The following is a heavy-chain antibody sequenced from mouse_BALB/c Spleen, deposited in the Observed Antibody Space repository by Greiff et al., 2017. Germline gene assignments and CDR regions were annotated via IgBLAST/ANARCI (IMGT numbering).Heavy chain of an antibody. CDR2: IWAGGST. CDR3: ASLDSSGTSWFAY. J-gene: IGHJ3*01. Sequence: LQQSGPGLVAPSQSLSITCTVSGFSLTSYGVHWVRQPPGKGLEWLGVIWAGGSTNYNSALMSRLSISKDNSKSQVFLKMNSLQTDDTAMYYCASLDSSGTSWFAYWGQGTLVTVSA. V-gene: IGHV2-9*02. D-gene: IGHD3-2*01. CDR1: GFSLTSYG.